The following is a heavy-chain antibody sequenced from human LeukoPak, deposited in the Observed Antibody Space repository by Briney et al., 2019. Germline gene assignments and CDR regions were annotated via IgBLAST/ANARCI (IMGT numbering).Heavy chain of an antibody. CDR1: GFTFSSYA. Sequence: GGSLRLSCAVSGFTFSSYAMSRVRQAPGKGLEWVSAISATGGSTYYADSVKGRFTVSRDNSRDRLYLQMNSLRAEDTAVYYCAKGDSNAITYNWFDPWGQGTLVTVSS. J-gene: IGHJ5*02. CDR2: ISATGGST. V-gene: IGHV3-23*01. CDR3: AKGDSNAITYNWFDP. D-gene: IGHD2-2*01.